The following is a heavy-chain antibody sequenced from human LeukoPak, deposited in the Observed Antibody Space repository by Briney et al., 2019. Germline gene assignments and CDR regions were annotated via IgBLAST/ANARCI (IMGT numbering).Heavy chain of an antibody. J-gene: IGHJ4*02. CDR1: GFTFSSYG. V-gene: IGHV3-30*18. Sequence: GGSLRLPCAASGFTFSSYGMHWVRQAPGKGLEWVAVISYDGSNKYYADSVKGRFTISRDNSKNTLYLQMNSLRAEDTAVYYCANFVGQLGDYWGQGTLVTVSS. CDR3: ANFVGQLGDY. D-gene: IGHD6-6*01. CDR2: ISYDGSNK.